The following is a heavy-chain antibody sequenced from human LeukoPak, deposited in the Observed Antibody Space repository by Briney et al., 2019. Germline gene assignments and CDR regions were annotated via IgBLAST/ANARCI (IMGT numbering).Heavy chain of an antibody. Sequence: GGSLRLSCAASGFTVSSNYMSWVRQAQGKGLEWVSVIYSGGSTYYADSVKGRFTISRDNSKNTLYLQMNSLRAEDTAVYYCARAILTGYSPSAFDIWGQGTMVTVSS. CDR2: IYSGGST. J-gene: IGHJ3*02. V-gene: IGHV3-66*01. CDR3: ARAILTGYSPSAFDI. D-gene: IGHD3-9*01. CDR1: GFTVSSNY.